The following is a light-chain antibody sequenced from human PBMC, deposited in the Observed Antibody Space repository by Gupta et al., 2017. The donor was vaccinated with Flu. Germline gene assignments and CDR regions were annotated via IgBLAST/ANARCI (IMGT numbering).Light chain of an antibody. CDR2: SSS. CDR1: SIGVKG. Sequence: GAYSIGVKGVHWYQQKAGQGHVLVVHSSSDQPSGIPERFSVSNSGHAAALIISGVEVGDEADYYCQLWASSTDYWVFGGGTKLSVL. V-gene: IGLV3-21*01. J-gene: IGLJ3*02. CDR3: QLWASSTDYWV.